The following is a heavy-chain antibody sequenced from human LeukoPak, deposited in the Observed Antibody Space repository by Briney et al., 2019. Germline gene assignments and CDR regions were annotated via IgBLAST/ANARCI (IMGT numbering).Heavy chain of an antibody. V-gene: IGHV4-39*01. CDR2: IYYSGST. Sequence: SETLSLTCTVSGGSISSSSYYWGWIRQPPGKGLEWIGSIYYSGSTYYNPSLKSRVTISVDTPKNQFSLKLSSVTAADTAVYYCARPNYDILTGYYHPIDYWGQGTLVTVSS. D-gene: IGHD3-9*01. CDR1: GGSISSSSYY. J-gene: IGHJ4*02. CDR3: ARPNYDILTGYYHPIDY.